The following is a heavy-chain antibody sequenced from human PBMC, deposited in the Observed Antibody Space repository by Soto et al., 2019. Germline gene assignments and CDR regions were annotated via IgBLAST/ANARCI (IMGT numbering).Heavy chain of an antibody. Sequence: ASVKVSCKASGYTFTSYGISWVRQAPGQGLEWMGWISAYNGSTYYADSAKGRFTISRDNSKNTLYLQMNSLRAEDTAVYYFARVTYYYDSSGSWAYDAFDIWGQGTMVTVSS. V-gene: IGHV1-18*01. D-gene: IGHD3-22*01. CDR1: GYTFTSYG. CDR2: ISAYNGST. J-gene: IGHJ3*02. CDR3: ARVTYYYDSSGSWAYDAFDI.